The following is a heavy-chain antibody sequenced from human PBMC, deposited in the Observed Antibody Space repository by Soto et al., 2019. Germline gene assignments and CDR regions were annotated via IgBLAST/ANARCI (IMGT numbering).Heavy chain of an antibody. Sequence: GASVKVSCKASGYTFTNYAMHWVRQAPGQRLEWMGWINAGNGNTKYSQKFQGRVTITRDTSASTAYMELSSLRSEDTAVYYCARSIVVVTAADYWGQGTLVTVPQ. CDR3: ARSIVVVTAADY. V-gene: IGHV1-3*01. D-gene: IGHD2-21*02. J-gene: IGHJ4*02. CDR2: INAGNGNT. CDR1: GYTFTNYA.